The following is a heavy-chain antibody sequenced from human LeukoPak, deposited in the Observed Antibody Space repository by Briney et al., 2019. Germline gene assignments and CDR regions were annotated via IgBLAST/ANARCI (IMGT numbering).Heavy chain of an antibody. D-gene: IGHD3-9*01. CDR2: IYYSGST. CDR1: GGSISSGGYY. V-gene: IGHV4-31*03. CDR3: ARKGIFWEIDV. J-gene: IGHJ6*02. Sequence: PSETLSLTCTVSGGSISSGGYYWSWIRQHPGKGLEWIGYIYYSGSTYYNPSLKSRVTISVDTSKNQFSLKLSSVTAADTAVYYCARKGIFWEIDVWGQGTTVTVSS.